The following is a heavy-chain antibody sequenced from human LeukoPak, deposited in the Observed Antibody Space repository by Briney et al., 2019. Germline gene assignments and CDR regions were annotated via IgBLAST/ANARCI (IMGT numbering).Heavy chain of an antibody. V-gene: IGHV3-33*08. CDR2: IGYDGSNK. CDR1: GFTFNSYA. D-gene: IGHD2-8*01. J-gene: IGHJ4*02. CDR3: ARIAKDIVLMVYAAIDY. Sequence: PGGSLRLSCAASGFTFNSYAMHWVRQAPGKGLGGGAVIGYDGSNKYYADSVKGRFTISRDNSKNTLYLQMNSLRAEDTAVYYCARIAKDIVLMVYAAIDYWGQGTLVTVSS.